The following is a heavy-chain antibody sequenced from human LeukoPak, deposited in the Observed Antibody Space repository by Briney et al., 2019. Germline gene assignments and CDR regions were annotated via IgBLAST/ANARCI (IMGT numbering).Heavy chain of an antibody. V-gene: IGHV3-21*01. CDR1: GFTFSSYS. Sequence: GGSLRLSCAASGFTFSSYSMNWVRQAPGKGLEWVSSISSSSSYIYYADPVKGRFTISRDNAKNSLYLQMNSLRAEDTAVYYCARDEIGAAGTGGRDYFDYWGQGTLVTVSS. CDR2: ISSSSSYI. CDR3: ARDEIGAAGTGGRDYFDY. D-gene: IGHD6-13*01. J-gene: IGHJ4*02.